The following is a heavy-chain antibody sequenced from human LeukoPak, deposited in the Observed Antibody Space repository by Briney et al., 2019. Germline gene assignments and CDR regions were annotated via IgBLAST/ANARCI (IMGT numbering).Heavy chain of an antibody. Sequence: GGSLRLSCAASGFTFSSYGTHWVRQAPGKGLEWVAVISYDGSNKYYADSVKGRFTISRDNAKNSLYLQMNSLRAEDTAVYYCARDQGGGTWRRFDPWGQGTLVTVSS. CDR2: ISYDGSNK. D-gene: IGHD1-1*01. V-gene: IGHV3-30*03. CDR1: GFTFSSYG. J-gene: IGHJ5*02. CDR3: ARDQGGGTWRRFDP.